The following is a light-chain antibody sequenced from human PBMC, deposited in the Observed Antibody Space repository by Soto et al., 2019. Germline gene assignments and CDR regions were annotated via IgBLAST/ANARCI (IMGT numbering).Light chain of an antibody. Sequence: AIQLTQSPSSLSASVGDRVTITCRASQDIRGALAWYQQKPGKAPKMLIYDVSTLESGVPLRFSGSSSGTDFTLTISSLQPVDFVTYYCQQFNSYPITFGQGTRLEIK. V-gene: IGKV1-13*02. CDR2: DVS. CDR1: QDIRGA. CDR3: QQFNSYPIT. J-gene: IGKJ5*01.